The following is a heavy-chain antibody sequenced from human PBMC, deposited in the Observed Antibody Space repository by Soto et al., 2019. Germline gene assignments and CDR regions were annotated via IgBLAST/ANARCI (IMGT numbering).Heavy chain of an antibody. CDR2: IIPIFGTA. D-gene: IGHD1-26*01. J-gene: IGHJ4*02. Sequence: QVQLVQSGAEVKKPGSSVKVSCKASGGTFSSYSINWVRQAPGQGLEWMGEIIPIFGTANYAQKFQGRVTITADESTSTAYMELSSLRSEDTAVYYWARDGGRHAGGSDYWGPGTRITVSS. CDR3: ARDGGRHAGGSDY. CDR1: GGTFSSYS. V-gene: IGHV1-69*01.